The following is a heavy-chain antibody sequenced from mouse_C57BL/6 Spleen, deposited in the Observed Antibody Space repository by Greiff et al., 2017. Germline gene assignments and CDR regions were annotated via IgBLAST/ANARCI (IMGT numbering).Heavy chain of an antibody. J-gene: IGHJ2*01. CDR3: ARYSKGDYFDY. V-gene: IGHV1-69*01. D-gene: IGHD2-5*01. CDR2: IDPSDSYT. Sequence: VQLQQSGAELVMPGASVKLSCKASGYTFTSYWMHWVKQRPGQGLEWIGEIDPSDSYTNYNQKFKGKSTLTVDKSSSTAYMQLSSLTSEDSAVYYCARYSKGDYFDYWGQGTTLTVSS. CDR1: GYTFTSYW.